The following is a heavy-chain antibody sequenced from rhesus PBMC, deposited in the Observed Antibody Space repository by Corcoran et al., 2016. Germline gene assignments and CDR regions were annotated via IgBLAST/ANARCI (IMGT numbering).Heavy chain of an antibody. D-gene: IGHD1-20*01. CDR3: ARGGWSKMDY. V-gene: IGHV4-127*01. J-gene: IGHJ4*01. CDR1: GGSIRASYR. CDR2: IGGRSGST. Sequence: QVQLQESGPGVVKPSETLSLTCAVSGGSIRASYRLSWIRQPPGKGLEWIGYIGGRSGSTNYNPSLKSRVTISKDTSKNQFSLKLSSVTAADTAVYYCARGGWSKMDYWGQGVLVTVSS.